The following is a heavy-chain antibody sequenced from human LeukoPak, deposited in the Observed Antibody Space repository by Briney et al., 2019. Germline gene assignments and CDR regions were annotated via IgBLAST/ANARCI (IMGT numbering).Heavy chain of an antibody. Sequence: GGSLRLSCAASGFTFSSYVMHWVRQAPGKGLEWVAVIWYDGFNKYYADSVKGRFTISRDNSKNMLYLQMNSLRAEDTAVYYCARDLGNWGWNDFWGQGTLVTVSS. D-gene: IGHD7-27*01. CDR1: GFTFSSYV. V-gene: IGHV3-33*01. CDR3: ARDLGNWGWNDF. CDR2: IWYDGFNK. J-gene: IGHJ4*02.